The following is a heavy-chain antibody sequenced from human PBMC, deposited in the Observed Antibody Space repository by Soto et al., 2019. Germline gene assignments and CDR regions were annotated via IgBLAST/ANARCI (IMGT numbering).Heavy chain of an antibody. CDR2: IFSNDEK. J-gene: IGHJ5*02. V-gene: IGHV2-26*01. CDR3: LSKYSSSWYWFDP. D-gene: IGHD6-13*01. Sequence: SGPTLVNPTETLTLTCTVSGFSLNNAGLGVSWIRQPPGKAPEWLAHIFSNDEKSYSTSLKSRLTISKDTSKNQVVLIMTNMDTVETATYYCLSKYSSSWYWFDPCGQGTLVTVSS. CDR1: GFSLNNAGLG.